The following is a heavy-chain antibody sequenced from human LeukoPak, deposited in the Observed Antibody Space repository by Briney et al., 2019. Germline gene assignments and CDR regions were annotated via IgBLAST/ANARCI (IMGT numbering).Heavy chain of an antibody. J-gene: IGHJ4*02. V-gene: IGHV4-39*01. Sequence: SETLSLTCTVSDGSISSSSYYWGWIRQPPGKGLEWIGSMYYSGSTYYNPSLKSRVTISVDTSKNQFSLKLSSVTVADTAVSYCARHEYYHDSIGNEWRASAFDNWGQGTLVTVSS. CDR2: MYYSGST. CDR3: ARHEYYHDSIGNEWRASAFDN. CDR1: DGSISSSSYY. D-gene: IGHD3-22*01.